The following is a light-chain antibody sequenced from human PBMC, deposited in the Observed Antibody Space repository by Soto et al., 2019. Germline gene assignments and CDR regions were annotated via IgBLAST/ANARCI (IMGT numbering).Light chain of an antibody. V-gene: IGKV3-20*01. CDR3: QQYGYSPA. CDR1: QSVSNNY. J-gene: IGKJ4*01. Sequence: LIRPPRTQALSLGERTSLSGRASQSVSNNYLAWYQQKRGQGPRLLIDGASSRATGIPDRFSGSGSGTDFTLTINRLEPEDFAVYYCQQYGYSPAFGGGTKVDIK. CDR2: GAS.